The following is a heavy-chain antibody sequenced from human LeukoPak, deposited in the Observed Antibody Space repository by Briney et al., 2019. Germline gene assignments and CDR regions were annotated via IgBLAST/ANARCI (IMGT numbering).Heavy chain of an antibody. D-gene: IGHD5-24*01. Sequence: PSETLSLTCSVSGGPIRSYYWSWLRQPPGKRLEGKGLEWIGSIYYSGSTYYNPSLKSRVTISVDTSKNQFSLKLSSVTAADTAVYYCARLRWREAFDIWGQGTMVTVSS. CDR1: GGPIRSYY. CDR2: IYYSGST. V-gene: IGHV4-59*05. J-gene: IGHJ3*02. CDR3: ARLRWREAFDI.